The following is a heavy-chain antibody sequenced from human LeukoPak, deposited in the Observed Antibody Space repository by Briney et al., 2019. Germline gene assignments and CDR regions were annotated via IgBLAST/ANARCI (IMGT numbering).Heavy chain of an antibody. J-gene: IGHJ4*02. V-gene: IGHV3-43D*03. D-gene: IGHD3-10*01. Sequence: GGSLRLSCAASGFTFSSYSMNWVRQAPGKGLEWVSLISWDGGSTYYADSVKGRFTISRDNSKNSLYLQMNSLRAEDTALYYCAKDMAAYYYSSGNIDYWGQGTLVTVSS. CDR2: ISWDGGST. CDR3: AKDMAAYYYSSGNIDY. CDR1: GFTFSSYS.